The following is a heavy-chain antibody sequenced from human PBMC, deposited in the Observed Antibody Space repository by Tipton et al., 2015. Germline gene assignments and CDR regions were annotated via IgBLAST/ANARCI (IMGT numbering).Heavy chain of an antibody. J-gene: IGHJ6*02. D-gene: IGHD3-22*01. CDR1: GGSMRSYF. V-gene: IGHV4-4*07. CDR3: ARNPSPSGFYYYHGIDV. CDR2: IYRSGRT. Sequence: TLSLTCTVSGGSMRSYFWTWIRQPAGKGLEWIGRIYRSGRTDYNPSLKSRVTMSLDTSKRQFSLNLTSLTAADTAVYYCARNPSPSGFYYYHGIDVWGQGATVTVSS.